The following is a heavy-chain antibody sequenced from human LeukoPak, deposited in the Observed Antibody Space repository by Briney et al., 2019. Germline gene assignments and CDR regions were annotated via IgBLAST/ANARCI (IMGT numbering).Heavy chain of an antibody. CDR2: INWNGGST. Sequence: GGSLRLSCAASGFTLDDYGMSWVRHAPGKGLEWVSGINWNGGSTGYADSVKGRFTISRDNAKNSLYLQMNSLRAEDTALYHCARGRRDGYNYAFDIWGQGTMVTVSS. CDR3: ARGRRDGYNYAFDI. J-gene: IGHJ3*02. V-gene: IGHV3-20*01. CDR1: GFTLDDYG. D-gene: IGHD5-24*01.